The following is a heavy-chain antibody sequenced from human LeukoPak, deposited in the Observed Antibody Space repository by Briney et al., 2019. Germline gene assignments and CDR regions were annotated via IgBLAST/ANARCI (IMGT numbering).Heavy chain of an antibody. CDR3: SRGSGWLSVY. CDR2: ISGGTT. CDR1: GITFGDYL. Sequence: GGTLRLSCTASGITFGDYLMSWFRQAPGKGLEWIGFISGGTTEYAASVKGRFTISRDDSTSIAYLQMNSLATEDTAVYYCSRGSGWLSVYWGQGTLVTVSS. D-gene: IGHD6-19*01. J-gene: IGHJ4*02. V-gene: IGHV3-49*03.